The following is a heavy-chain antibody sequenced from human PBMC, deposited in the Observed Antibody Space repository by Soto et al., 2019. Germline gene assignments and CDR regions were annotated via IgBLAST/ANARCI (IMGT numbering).Heavy chain of an antibody. Sequence: EVQLVESGGGLVQPGGSLRLSCAASGFTFSSYEMNWVRQAPGKGLEWVSYISSSGSTIYYADSVKGRFTISRDNAKNSLYPQMNSLRAEDTAVYYCARDGGYSSSSNWYFDLWGRGTLVTVSS. CDR3: ARDGGYSSSSNWYFDL. D-gene: IGHD6-6*01. CDR2: ISSSGSTI. CDR1: GFTFSSYE. J-gene: IGHJ2*01. V-gene: IGHV3-48*03.